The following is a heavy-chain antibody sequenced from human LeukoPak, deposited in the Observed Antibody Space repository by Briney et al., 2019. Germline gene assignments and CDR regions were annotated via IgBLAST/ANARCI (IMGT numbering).Heavy chain of an antibody. CDR3: ARGGSSSADYHYFMDV. J-gene: IGHJ6*03. CDR2: INPSGSST. CDR1: GYTFTSFY. Sequence: GASVKVSCKASGYTFTSFYMHWVRQAPGQGLEWMGIINPSGSSTTYAQKFQGRVTMTRDMSTSTLHMELSSLRSEDTALYYCARGGSSSADYHYFMDVWGKGTTVTVSS. V-gene: IGHV1-46*01. D-gene: IGHD6-6*01.